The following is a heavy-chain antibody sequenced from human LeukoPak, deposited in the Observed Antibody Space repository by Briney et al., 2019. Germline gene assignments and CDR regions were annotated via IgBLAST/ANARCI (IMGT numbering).Heavy chain of an antibody. CDR3: ARAVVGWFGELSWGYYYYYMDV. Sequence: SETLSLTFTVSGGSISSYYWSWIRQPPGKGLEWIGYIYYSGSTNYNPSLKSRVTISLDTSKNQFSLKLSSVTAADTAAYYCARAVVGWFGELSWGYYYYYMDVWGKGTTVTISS. V-gene: IGHV4-59*01. CDR1: GGSISSYY. CDR2: IYYSGST. D-gene: IGHD3-10*01. J-gene: IGHJ6*03.